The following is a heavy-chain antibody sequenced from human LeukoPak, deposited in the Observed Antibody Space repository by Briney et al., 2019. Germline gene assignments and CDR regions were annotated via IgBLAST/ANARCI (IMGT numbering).Heavy chain of an antibody. D-gene: IGHD3-10*01. CDR3: AREFGVRDYFDY. J-gene: IGHJ4*02. CDR2: ISAYNGNT. CDR1: GYTFTTYG. Sequence: GASVKVSCKASGYTFTTYGISWVRQAPGQGLEWMAWISAYNGNTNYAQNLQGRFTMTTDTSTSTAYMELRSLRSDDTAVYYCAREFGVRDYFDYWGQGTLVTVSS. V-gene: IGHV1-18*01.